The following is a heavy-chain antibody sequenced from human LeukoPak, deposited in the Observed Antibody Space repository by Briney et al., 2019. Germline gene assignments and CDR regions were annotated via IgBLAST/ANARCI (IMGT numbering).Heavy chain of an antibody. V-gene: IGHV1-69*04. CDR3: ARDSGTIFGVVIIPNWFDP. CDR2: IIPILGIA. CDR1: GGTFSSYA. J-gene: IGHJ5*02. D-gene: IGHD3-3*01. Sequence: SVKVSCKASGGTFSSYAISWVRQALGQGLEWMGRIIPILGIANYAQKFQGTVTITADKSTSTAYMELSSLRSEDTAVYYCARDSGTIFGVVIIPNWFDPWGQGTLVTVSS.